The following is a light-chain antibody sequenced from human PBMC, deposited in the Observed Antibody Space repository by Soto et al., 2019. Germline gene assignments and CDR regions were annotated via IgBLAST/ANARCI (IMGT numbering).Light chain of an antibody. J-gene: IGLJ2*01. CDR2: DVN. CDR1: SSDVGGYDY. V-gene: IGLV2-8*01. CDR3: TSYAGSNNVL. Sequence: QSALTQPPSASGSPGQSVTISCTGTSSDVGGYDYVSWYQQHPAKAPKLMIYDVNKRPSGVPDRFSGSKSGTTASLTVSGLQAEDEADYYCTSYAGSNNVLFGGGTKLTVL.